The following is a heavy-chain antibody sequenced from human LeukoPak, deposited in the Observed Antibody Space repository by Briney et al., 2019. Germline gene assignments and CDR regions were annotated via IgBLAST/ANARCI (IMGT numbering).Heavy chain of an antibody. CDR2: IYSGGST. CDR3: AREKRRSSWYGRSYYFDY. D-gene: IGHD6-13*01. V-gene: IGHV3-66*01. CDR1: GFTVSSNY. Sequence: GGSLRLSCAASGFTVSSNYMSWVRQAPGKGLEWVSVIYSGGSTYYADSVKGRFNISRDNSKNTLYLQMNSLRAEDSAVYYCAREKRRSSWYGRSYYFDYWGQGTLVTVSS. J-gene: IGHJ4*02.